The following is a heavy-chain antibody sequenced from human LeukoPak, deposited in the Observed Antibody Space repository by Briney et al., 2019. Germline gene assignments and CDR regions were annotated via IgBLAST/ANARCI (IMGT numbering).Heavy chain of an antibody. Sequence: SETLSLTCAVSGGSISSTKWWSWVRQPPRKGLEWIGEVFHSGSTKYNPSLKSRVTISVDTSKNQFSLKLSSVTAADTAVYYCARGRRLRFGGNWFDPWGQGTLVTVSS. V-gene: IGHV4-4*02. J-gene: IGHJ5*02. D-gene: IGHD3-10*01. CDR1: GGSISSTKW. CDR3: ARGRRLRFGGNWFDP. CDR2: VFHSGST.